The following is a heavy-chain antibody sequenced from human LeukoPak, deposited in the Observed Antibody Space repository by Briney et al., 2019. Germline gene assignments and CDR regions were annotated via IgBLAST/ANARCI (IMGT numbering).Heavy chain of an antibody. D-gene: IGHD5-18*01. J-gene: IGHJ5*02. Sequence: PSETLSLTCTVSGGSISSYYWSWIRQPPGKGLEWIGYIYYSGSTNYDPSLKSRVTISVDTSKNQFSLKLSSVTAADTAVYYCARVRGRYSYGPFGPWGQGTLVTVSS. CDR1: GGSISSYY. CDR3: ARVRGRYSYGPFGP. CDR2: IYYSGST. V-gene: IGHV4-59*01.